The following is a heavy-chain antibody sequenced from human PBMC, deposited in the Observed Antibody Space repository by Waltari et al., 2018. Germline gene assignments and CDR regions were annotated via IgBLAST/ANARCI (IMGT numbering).Heavy chain of an antibody. CDR3: ARSEGYCSSTSCYIEEFDY. V-gene: IGHV1-18*01. D-gene: IGHD2-2*01. Sequence: QVQLVQSGAEVKKPGASVKVSCKASGYTFTSYGISWVRQAPGQGLEWMGWTSAYNGNTNYAQKLQGRVTMTTDTSTSTAYMELRSLRSDDTAVYYCARSEGYCSSTSCYIEEFDYWGQGTLVTVSS. J-gene: IGHJ4*02. CDR2: TSAYNGNT. CDR1: GYTFTSYG.